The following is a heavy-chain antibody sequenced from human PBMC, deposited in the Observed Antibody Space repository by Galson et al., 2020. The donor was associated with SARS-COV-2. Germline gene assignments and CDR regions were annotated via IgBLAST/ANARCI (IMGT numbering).Heavy chain of an antibody. CDR2: INSDGSST. V-gene: IGHV3-74*01. Sequence: GGSLRLSCAASGFTFRSFWMHWLRQVPGKGLLWVSRINSDGSSTIYADSVKGRFTISRDNAKNTLYLQMNSLRPEDTAVYSCARDMAPAGSRVWFDPWGQGTLVTVSS. CDR3: ARDMAPAGSRVWFDP. CDR1: GFTFRSFW. J-gene: IGHJ5*02. D-gene: IGHD6-13*01.